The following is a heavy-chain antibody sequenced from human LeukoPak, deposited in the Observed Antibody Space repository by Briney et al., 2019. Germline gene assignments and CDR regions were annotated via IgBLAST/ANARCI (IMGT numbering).Heavy chain of an antibody. CDR3: TRDAYNFNDFDY. J-gene: IGHJ4*02. Sequence: GRSLRLSCAVSEFTFSHFAMHWVRQAPGKGLEWVAVVSSHGNDGYYADSVKGRFTISRDNSKNTLYLQIDSLRAEDTAIYYCTRDAYNFNDFDYWDQGTLVTVSS. V-gene: IGHV3-30*01. CDR2: VSSHGNDG. D-gene: IGHD5-24*01. CDR1: EFTFSHFA.